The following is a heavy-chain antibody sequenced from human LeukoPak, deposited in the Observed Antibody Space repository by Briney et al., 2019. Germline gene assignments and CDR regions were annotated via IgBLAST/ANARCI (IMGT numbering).Heavy chain of an antibody. CDR1: GYTFTNYG. Sequence: SVKVSCKASGYTFTNYGISWVRQAPGHGLEWMGWTSAYNGNTKYAQNVQGRVMMTTDTSTSTAYMELRSLRPDDTAVYFCARDRSFRSDFWSVTDAFDMWGPGTMVIVSS. D-gene: IGHD3-3*01. V-gene: IGHV1-18*01. CDR2: TSAYNGNT. CDR3: ARDRSFRSDFWSVTDAFDM. J-gene: IGHJ3*02.